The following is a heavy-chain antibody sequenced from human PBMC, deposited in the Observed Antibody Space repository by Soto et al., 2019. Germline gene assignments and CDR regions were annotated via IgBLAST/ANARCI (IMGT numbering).Heavy chain of an antibody. CDR2: MNPNSGNT. V-gene: IGHV1-8*01. CDR3: TRGINYYDSGDDAFDI. J-gene: IGHJ3*02. Sequence: QVQLVQSGAEVKKPGASVKVSCKASGYTFTSYDINWVRQATGQGLEWMGWMNPNSGNTGYAQKFQGRVTMTRNTSISTAYGELSSLRSEDTAVYYCTRGINYYDSGDDAFDIWGQGTMVTVSS. D-gene: IGHD3-10*01. CDR1: GYTFTSYD.